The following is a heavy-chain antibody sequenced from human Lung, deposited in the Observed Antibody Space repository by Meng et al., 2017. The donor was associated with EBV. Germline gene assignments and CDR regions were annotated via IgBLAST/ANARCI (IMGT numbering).Heavy chain of an antibody. CDR1: GDSISSFYY. CDR3: ARPFPSWQSPRLDPFGA. V-gene: IGHV4-39*01. J-gene: IGHJ5*02. D-gene: IGHD6-19*01. CDR2: VHYTGST. Sequence: LLMRESGPRQLKPSETLSLTCTVSGDSISSFYYWGWIRQPPGRGLEWIGSVHYTGSTYYSPSLKSRVTVSVDTSKNQFSLRLTSVTAADTAVYYCARPFPSWQSPRLDPFGAWGQGTLVTVSS.